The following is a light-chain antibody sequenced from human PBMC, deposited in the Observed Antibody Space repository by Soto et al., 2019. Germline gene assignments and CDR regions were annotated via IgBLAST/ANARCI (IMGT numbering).Light chain of an antibody. J-gene: IGLJ1*01. CDR3: SSYAGSSNV. Sequence: QSVLTQPPSASGSPGQSVAISCTGTSSDVGGYNYVSWYQQHPGKAPKLMIYEVNKRPSGFPDRFSGSKSGNTASLTVSGLQAEDEAAYYCSSYAGSSNVFGTGTKVTVL. CDR2: EVN. CDR1: SSDVGGYNY. V-gene: IGLV2-8*01.